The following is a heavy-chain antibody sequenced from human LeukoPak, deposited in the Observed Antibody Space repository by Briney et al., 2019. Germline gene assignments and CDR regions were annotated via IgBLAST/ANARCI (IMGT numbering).Heavy chain of an antibody. CDR3: ATDTYSSGRLDY. D-gene: IGHD6-19*01. CDR2: ISGSGGST. Sequence: PGGSLRLSCAASGFTFSSYAMSWVRQAPGKGVEWVSAISGSGGSTYYADSVKGRFTISRDNSKNTLYLQMNSLRAEDTAVYYCATDTYSSGRLDYWAREPWSPSPQ. V-gene: IGHV3-23*01. CDR1: GFTFSSYA. J-gene: IGHJ4*02.